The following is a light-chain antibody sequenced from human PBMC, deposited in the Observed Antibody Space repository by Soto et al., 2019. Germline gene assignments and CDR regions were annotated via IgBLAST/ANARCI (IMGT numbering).Light chain of an antibody. CDR1: QRISSW. Sequence: DIPMTQSPSTLSASVGDRVTITCRASQRISSWLAWYQQKPGKAPKLLIYKASSLESGVPSRFSGSGSGTEFTLTIISLQPDDFATYYCQPYNSLWTFGQVNKVEIK. V-gene: IGKV1-5*03. J-gene: IGKJ1*01. CDR2: KAS. CDR3: QPYNSLWT.